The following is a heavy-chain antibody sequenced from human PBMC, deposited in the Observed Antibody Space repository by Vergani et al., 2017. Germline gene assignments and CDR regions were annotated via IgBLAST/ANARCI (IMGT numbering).Heavy chain of an antibody. CDR2: ILYDGSNK. D-gene: IGHD3-10*01. CDR1: GFTFSSYA. J-gene: IGHJ4*02. V-gene: IGHV3-30-3*01. CDR3: ARGDRNYYGSGSY. Sequence: QVQLVESGGGVVQPGRSLRLSCAASGFTFSSYAMHWVRQAPGKGLEWVAVILYDGSNKYYADSVKGRFTISRDNSKNTLYLQMNSLRAEDTAVYYCARGDRNYYGSGSYWGQGTLVTVSS.